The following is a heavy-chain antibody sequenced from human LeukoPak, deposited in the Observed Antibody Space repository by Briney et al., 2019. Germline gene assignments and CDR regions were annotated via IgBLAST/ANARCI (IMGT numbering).Heavy chain of an antibody. J-gene: IGHJ3*02. V-gene: IGHV3-21*03. CDR1: GFTFSSYS. CDR2: ISSSSSYI. Sequence: GGSLRLSCAASGFTFSSYSMNWVRQAPGKGLEWVSSISSSSSYIYYADSVKGRFTISRDNAKNSLYLQMNSLRAEDTAVYYCAKDQDNTSGWYCAFDIWGQGTMVTVSS. D-gene: IGHD6-19*01. CDR3: AKDQDNTSGWYCAFDI.